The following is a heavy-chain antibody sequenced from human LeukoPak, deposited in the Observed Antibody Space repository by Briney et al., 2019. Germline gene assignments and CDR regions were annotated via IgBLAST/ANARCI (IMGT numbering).Heavy chain of an antibody. CDR3: VRSSNDYDSHSYYNQAY. J-gene: IGHJ4*01. CDR2: ISYDGSNK. D-gene: IGHD3-10*01. Sequence: GGSLRLSCAASGFTFSSYAMHWVRQAPAKGLEWVAVISYDGSNKYYADSEKGRFTISRDNSKNTLYLQMNSLRAEDTAVYYCVRSSNDYDSHSYYNQAYWGHAILVTVSS. CDR1: GFTFSSYA. V-gene: IGHV3-30*04.